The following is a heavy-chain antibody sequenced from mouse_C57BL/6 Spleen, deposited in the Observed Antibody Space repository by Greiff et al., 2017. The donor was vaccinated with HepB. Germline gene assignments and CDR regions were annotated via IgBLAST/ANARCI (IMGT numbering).Heavy chain of an antibody. J-gene: IGHJ3*01. CDR2: IDPSDSYT. V-gene: IGHV1-50*01. D-gene: IGHD1-1*01. Sequence: VKQSCKASGYTFTSYWMQWVKQRPGQGLEWIGEIDPSDSYTNYNQKFKGKATLTVDTSSSTAYMQLSSLTSEDSAVYYCAGPPLYYYGSSSWFAYWGQGTLVTVSA. CDR1: GYTFTSYW. CDR3: AGPPLYYYGSSSWFAY.